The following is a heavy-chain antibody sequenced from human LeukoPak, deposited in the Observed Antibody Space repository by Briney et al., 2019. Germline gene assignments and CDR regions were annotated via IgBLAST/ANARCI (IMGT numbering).Heavy chain of an antibody. J-gene: IGHJ4*02. V-gene: IGHV3-23*01. D-gene: IGHD6-6*01. Sequence: GVSLRLSCAASGFSFSTYAMSWARQAPGKGLEWVSGISGRGETSYYAASVKGRLTISRDNSNNTLYLQMTSLRADDTAVYYCVRRGSGSSSPFAYWGQGALVIVSS. CDR3: VRRGSGSSSPFAY. CDR2: ISGRGETS. CDR1: GFSFSTYA.